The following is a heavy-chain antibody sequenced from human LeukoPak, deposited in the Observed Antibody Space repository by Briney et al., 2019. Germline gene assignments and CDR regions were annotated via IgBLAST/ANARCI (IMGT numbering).Heavy chain of an antibody. CDR3: ARDSPIAVAAYYYGMDV. D-gene: IGHD6-19*01. V-gene: IGHV3-33*01. Sequence: GGSLRLSCAASGFTFSSYGMHWVRQAPGKGLEWVAVIWYDGSNKYYADSVKGRFTISRDNSKNTLYLQMNSLRAEDTAVYYCARDSPIAVAAYYYGMDVWGQGTTVTVSS. CDR2: IWYDGSNK. CDR1: GFTFSSYG. J-gene: IGHJ6*02.